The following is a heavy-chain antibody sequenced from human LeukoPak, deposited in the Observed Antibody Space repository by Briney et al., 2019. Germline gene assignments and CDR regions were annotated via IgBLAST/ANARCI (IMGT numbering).Heavy chain of an antibody. D-gene: IGHD6-13*01. CDR3: ARDGARSLIAAAGTLFGY. V-gene: IGHV3-64*01. CDR2: ISSNGGST. J-gene: IGHJ4*02. Sequence: GGSLRLSCAASGFTFSSYAMHWVRQAPGKGLEYVSAISSNGGSTYYANSVKGRFTISRDNSKNTLYLQMGSLRAEDMAVYYCARDGARSLIAAAGTLFGYWGQGTLVTVSS. CDR1: GFTFSSYA.